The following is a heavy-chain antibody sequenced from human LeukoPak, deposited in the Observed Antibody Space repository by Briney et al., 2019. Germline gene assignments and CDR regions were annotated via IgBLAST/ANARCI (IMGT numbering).Heavy chain of an antibody. D-gene: IGHD5-12*01. CDR3: ARDPRSLGGYRGYYVDS. V-gene: IGHV1-2*02. Sequence: ASVKASCKASGYTFTDYYIHWVRQAPGQGLEWMGWINPNSGGTNSAQNFQGRVTMTRDTSITTAYMDLTDLRSDDTAVYYCARDPRSLGGYRGYYVDSWGQGTLVTVSS. J-gene: IGHJ4*02. CDR2: INPNSGGT. CDR1: GYTFTDYY.